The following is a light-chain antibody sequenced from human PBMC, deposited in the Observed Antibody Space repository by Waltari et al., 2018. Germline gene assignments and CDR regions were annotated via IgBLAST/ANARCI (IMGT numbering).Light chain of an antibody. J-gene: IGLJ2*01. CDR1: RSNIGAGYD. CDR2: GNS. Sequence: QSVLTQPPSVSGAPGQRVTISCPGSRSNIGAGYDVPWSQQLPGTAPKRLIYGNSNRPSGVPDRFSGSKSGTSASLAITGLQAEDEADYYCQSYDSSLSAVVFGGGTKLTVL. CDR3: QSYDSSLSAVV. V-gene: IGLV1-40*01.